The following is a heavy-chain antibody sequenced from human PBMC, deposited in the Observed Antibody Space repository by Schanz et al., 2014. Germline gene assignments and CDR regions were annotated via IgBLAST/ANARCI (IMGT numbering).Heavy chain of an antibody. CDR3: AKGRFGELSAFDI. V-gene: IGHV3-23*04. J-gene: IGHJ3*02. CDR1: GFTFSSYA. CDR2: ISGSGGST. D-gene: IGHD3-10*01. Sequence: EVQLVESGGGLVQPGGSLRLSCAASGFTFSSYAMSWVRQAPGKGLEWVSAISGSGGSTYYADSVKGRFTISRDNAKNSLFLQMNSLRPEDTAVYYCAKGRFGELSAFDIWGQGTMVTVSS.